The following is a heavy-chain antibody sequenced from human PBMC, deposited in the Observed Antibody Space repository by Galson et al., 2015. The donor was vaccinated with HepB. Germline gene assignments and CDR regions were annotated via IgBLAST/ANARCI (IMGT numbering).Heavy chain of an antibody. D-gene: IGHD1-26*01. Sequence: SLRLSCAASGFTFSYYGMHWVRQAPGKGLEWVAVIWYDGNKKYYADSVKGRFTISRDNPKNTLYLQMNSLKTEDTAVYYCVATPGTGQVGATDYWGQGTLVTVSS. J-gene: IGHJ4*02. V-gene: IGHV3-33*01. CDR3: VATPGTGQVGATDY. CDR2: IWYDGNKK. CDR1: GFTFSYYG.